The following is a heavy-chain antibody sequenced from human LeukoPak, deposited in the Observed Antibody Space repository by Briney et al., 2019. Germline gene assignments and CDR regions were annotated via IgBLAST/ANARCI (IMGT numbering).Heavy chain of an antibody. CDR3: ARLPPHCSGGSCPFDY. CDR1: GGSISSYY. CDR2: IYYSGST. J-gene: IGHJ4*02. D-gene: IGHD2-15*01. Sequence: PSATLSPTCTVAGGSISSYYWSWIRQPPGKGLEWIGYIYYSGSTNYNPSLKSRVTISVDTSKNQFSLKLSSVTAADTAVYYCARLPPHCSGGSCPFDYWGQGTLVTVCS. V-gene: IGHV4-59*08.